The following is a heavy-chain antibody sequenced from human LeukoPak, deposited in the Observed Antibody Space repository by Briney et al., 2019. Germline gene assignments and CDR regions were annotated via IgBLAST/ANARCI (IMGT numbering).Heavy chain of an antibody. CDR1: GYTFTSYG. CDR2: ISAYNGNT. Sequence: GASVKVSCKASGYTFTSYGISWVRQAPGQGLEWMGWISAYNGNTNYAQKLQGRVTMTTDTSTSTAYMELRSLRSDDTAVYYCARRVSSGHYYYYYMDVWGKGTTVTVSS. CDR3: ARRVSSGHYYYYYMDV. J-gene: IGHJ6*03. D-gene: IGHD2/OR15-2a*01. V-gene: IGHV1-18*01.